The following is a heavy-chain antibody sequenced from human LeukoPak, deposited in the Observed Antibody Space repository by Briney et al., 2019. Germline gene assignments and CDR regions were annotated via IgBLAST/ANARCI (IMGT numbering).Heavy chain of an antibody. CDR1: GYTFTGYY. Sequence: ASVKVSCKASGYTFTGYYIHWVRQAPGQGLEWMGWINPNSGGTNYAQKFQGRVTMPRDTSITTAYMELSGLRSDDTAIYYCARGRLAAPGRTGYNWFDPWGQGTLVTVSS. J-gene: IGHJ5*02. V-gene: IGHV1-2*02. CDR2: INPNSGGT. CDR3: ARGRLAAPGRTGYNWFDP. D-gene: IGHD6-13*01.